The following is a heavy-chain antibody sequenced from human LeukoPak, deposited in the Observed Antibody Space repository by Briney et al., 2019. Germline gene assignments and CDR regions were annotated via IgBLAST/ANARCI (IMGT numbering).Heavy chain of an antibody. CDR3: AKSYYDSGGYRGDFDY. CDR2: ISGGVLST. Sequence: PGGSLRLSCAASGFTFSTYAMSWVRQAPGKGLEWVSTISGGVLSTYYADSVKGRFTISRDNSKNTLYLQMNSLRADDTAVYYCAKSYYDSGGYRGDFDYWGQGTLVTVSS. J-gene: IGHJ4*02. CDR1: GFTFSTYA. V-gene: IGHV3-23*01. D-gene: IGHD3-22*01.